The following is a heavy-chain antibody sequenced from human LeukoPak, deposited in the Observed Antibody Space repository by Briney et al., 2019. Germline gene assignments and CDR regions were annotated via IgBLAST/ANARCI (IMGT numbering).Heavy chain of an antibody. Sequence: GASVKVSCKASGYTFTGYYMHWVRQAPGQGLEWMGWINPNSGGTNYAQKFQGRVTMTRDTSISTAYMELSRLRSDDTAVYYCARVTVLGYCSSTSCYSPWSDPRGQGTLVTVSS. V-gene: IGHV1-2*02. CDR3: ARVTVLGYCSSTSCYSPWSDP. D-gene: IGHD2-2*02. J-gene: IGHJ5*02. CDR1: GYTFTGYY. CDR2: INPNSGGT.